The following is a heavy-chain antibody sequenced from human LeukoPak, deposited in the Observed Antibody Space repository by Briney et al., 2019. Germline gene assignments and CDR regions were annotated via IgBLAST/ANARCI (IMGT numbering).Heavy chain of an antibody. CDR1: GGSITNSGYS. Sequence: SQTLSLTCAVSGGSITNSGYSWNSIRQPPGKGLEWIGYIHHRGSTHYNPSLKSRVSISGDMSKNQFSLKLSSVTAADTAVYYCAREKRAQYYYYGMDVWGQGTTVTVS. CDR3: AREKRAQYYYYGMDV. V-gene: IGHV4-30-2*01. J-gene: IGHJ6*02. CDR2: IHHRGST.